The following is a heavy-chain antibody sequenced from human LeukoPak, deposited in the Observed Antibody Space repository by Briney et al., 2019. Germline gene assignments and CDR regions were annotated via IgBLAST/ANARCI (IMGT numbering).Heavy chain of an antibody. Sequence: GGSLRLSCAASGFTFSNYGMHWVRQAPGKGLEWVAVISYDGSNKYYADSVKGRVTISRDNSKNTLYLQMNSLRAEDTAVYYCARDIGGEAARPGGFDYWGQGTLVAVSS. J-gene: IGHJ4*02. CDR2: ISYDGSNK. CDR1: GFTFSNYG. V-gene: IGHV3-30*03. CDR3: ARDIGGEAARPGGFDY. D-gene: IGHD6-6*01.